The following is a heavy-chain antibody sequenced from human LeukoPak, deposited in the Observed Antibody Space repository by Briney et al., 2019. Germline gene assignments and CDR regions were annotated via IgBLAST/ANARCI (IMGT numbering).Heavy chain of an antibody. D-gene: IGHD5-12*01. V-gene: IGHV3-23*01. Sequence: PGGSLRLSCAASGFSFRNYAMSWVRQAPGKGLEWVSAISGSGGSTYYADSVKGRFTISRDNSKDTLYLQMNSLRAEDTAVYYCAKDRGGYSGYDFDYWGQGTLVTVSS. CDR1: GFSFRNYA. CDR3: AKDRGGYSGYDFDY. CDR2: ISGSGGST. J-gene: IGHJ4*02.